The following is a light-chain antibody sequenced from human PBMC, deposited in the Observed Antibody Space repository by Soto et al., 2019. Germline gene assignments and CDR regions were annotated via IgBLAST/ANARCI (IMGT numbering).Light chain of an antibody. CDR3: QQYNNWPPIT. J-gene: IGKJ5*01. V-gene: IGKV3D-15*01. CDR2: DAS. CDR1: QSISSY. Sequence: IVLTQSPCTLSFTPGQRVTLSCRVSQSISSYLAWYQQRPGQPSRLLIYDASNRATGIPARFSGSGSGTDFTLTISSLQSEDFAVYYCQQYNNWPPITFGQGSRLEIK.